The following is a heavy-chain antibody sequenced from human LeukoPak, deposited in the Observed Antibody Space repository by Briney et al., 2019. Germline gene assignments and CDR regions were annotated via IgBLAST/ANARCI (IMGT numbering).Heavy chain of an antibody. D-gene: IGHD1-1*01. CDR3: ARGFSPVGWHDLDWFDP. CDR2: INPNSGGT. J-gene: IGHJ5*02. V-gene: IGHV1-2*02. Sequence: ASVKVSCKASGYTFTGYYMHWVRQAPGQGLEGMGWINPNSGGTNYAQKCQGRVTMTRDTSISTAYMELSRLRSDDTAVYYCARGFSPVGWHDLDWFDPWGQGTLVTVSS. CDR1: GYTFTGYY.